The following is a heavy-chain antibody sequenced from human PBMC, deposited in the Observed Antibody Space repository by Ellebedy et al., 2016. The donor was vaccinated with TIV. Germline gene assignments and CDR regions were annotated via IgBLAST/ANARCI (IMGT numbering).Heavy chain of an antibody. J-gene: IGHJ4*02. CDR1: GYTFTDYH. Sequence: ASVKVSXKASGYTFTDYHMHWVRQAPGQGLEWMGWVNPNSGGTAYAPRFQGRVTVIWDTSITTTYMDLSSLGSDDTAVYFCARERTGSGGIDYWGQGTQVTVSS. V-gene: IGHV1-2*02. CDR3: ARERTGSGGIDY. CDR2: VNPNSGGT. D-gene: IGHD1-26*01.